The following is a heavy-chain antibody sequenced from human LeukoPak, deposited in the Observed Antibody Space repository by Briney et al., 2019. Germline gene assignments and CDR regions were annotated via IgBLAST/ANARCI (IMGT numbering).Heavy chain of an antibody. Sequence: PGGALRLSCAATGFTFSSYWMHWVRQAPGKGLVWVSHIKSDGSTTIYADSVKGRFTISRDNAKITLYLQMNSLRAEDTAVYYCARVVDTHFDYWGQGTLVTVSS. CDR1: GFTFSSYW. CDR2: IKSDGSTT. V-gene: IGHV3-74*01. J-gene: IGHJ4*02. CDR3: ARVVDTHFDY. D-gene: IGHD5-18*01.